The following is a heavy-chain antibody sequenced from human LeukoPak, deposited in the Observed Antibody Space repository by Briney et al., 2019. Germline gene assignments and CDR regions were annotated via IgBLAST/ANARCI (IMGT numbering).Heavy chain of an antibody. CDR3: ARGGGYSGSYY. V-gene: IGHV3-21*01. D-gene: IGHD1-26*01. Sequence: GGSLRLSCAVSGFTFGGRLMHWVRQAPGKGLEWVSSISSSSSYIYYADSVKGRFTISRDNAKNSLYLQMNSLRAEDTAVYYCARGGGYSGSYYWGQGTLVTVSS. J-gene: IGHJ4*02. CDR2: ISSSSSYI. CDR1: GFTFGGRL.